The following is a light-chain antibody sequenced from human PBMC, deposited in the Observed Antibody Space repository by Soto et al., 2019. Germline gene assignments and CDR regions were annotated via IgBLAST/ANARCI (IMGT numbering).Light chain of an antibody. CDR2: EVS. V-gene: IGLV2-14*01. CDR3: GSFTSSSTFV. Sequence: QSVLAQPASVSGSPGQSITISCTGTSSVVGAYDSVSWYQQHPHKDPQVMIYEVSNRPSGFSNRFSGSKSGNTASLPISGLQAADEADYYCGSFTSSSTFVFGTGTKVTI. J-gene: IGLJ1*01. CDR1: SSVVGAYDS.